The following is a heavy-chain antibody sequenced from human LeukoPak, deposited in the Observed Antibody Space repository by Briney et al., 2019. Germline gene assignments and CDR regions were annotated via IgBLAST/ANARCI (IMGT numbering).Heavy chain of an antibody. CDR2: ISSTGYT. D-gene: IGHD6-19*01. CDR3: ARRTAGAKDL. Sequence: PGGCLRLSCAASGFIFSDSVMSWVRQAPGKGLEWVAAISSTGYTDNADSLKGRFSISRDNSKDTLYLQMNSLRVDDTAVYYCARRTAGAKDLWGKGTTVTVSA. J-gene: IGHJ6*04. V-gene: IGHV3-23*05. CDR1: GFIFSDSV.